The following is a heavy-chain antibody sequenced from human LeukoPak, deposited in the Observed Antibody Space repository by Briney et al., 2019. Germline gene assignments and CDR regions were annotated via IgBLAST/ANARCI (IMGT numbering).Heavy chain of an antibody. J-gene: IGHJ5*02. Sequence: SETLSLTCTVSGGSISSYYWSWIRQPPGKGLEWIGYIYYSGSTNYNPSLKSRVTISVDTSKNQFSLKLSSVTAADTAVYYCARSKEPDDYGDSNWFDPWGQGTLVTVSS. CDR1: GGSISSYY. V-gene: IGHV4-59*01. CDR2: IYYSGST. CDR3: ARSKEPDDYGDSNWFDP. D-gene: IGHD4-17*01.